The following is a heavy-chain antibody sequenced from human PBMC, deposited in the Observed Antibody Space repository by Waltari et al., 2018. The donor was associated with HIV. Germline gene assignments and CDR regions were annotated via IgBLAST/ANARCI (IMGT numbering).Heavy chain of an antibody. CDR3: VKSVDYFRFDV. CDR1: AVTLPTPG. J-gene: IGHJ4*02. Sequence: EVELVGSGGGLVHTGGPLRLPCVGSAVTLPTPGLNWVRQAPGKGLEWVSFVAGTPGHAYYADSVKGRFTISRDNAQNSAFLQMNSLRVEDTAIYYCVKSVDYFRFDVWDQGTLVTVSS. CDR2: VAGTPGHA. V-gene: IGHV3-48*04. D-gene: IGHD4-17*01.